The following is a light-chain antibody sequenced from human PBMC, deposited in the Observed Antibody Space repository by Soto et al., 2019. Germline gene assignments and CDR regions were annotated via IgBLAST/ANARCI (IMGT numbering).Light chain of an antibody. V-gene: IGKV3-20*01. CDR1: QSVSSTY. CDR2: GAS. CDR3: QQYGRT. Sequence: EIVLTQSPGTLSLSPGXRATLSCRASQSVSSTYLAWYQHKPGQAPRLLIYGASSRATGIPDRFSGSGSGTDFTLTISRLEPEDFAVYYCQQYGRTFGQGTKVDIK. J-gene: IGKJ1*01.